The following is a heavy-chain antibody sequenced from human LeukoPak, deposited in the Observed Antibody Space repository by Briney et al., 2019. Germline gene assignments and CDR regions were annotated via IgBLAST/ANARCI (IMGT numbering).Heavy chain of an antibody. J-gene: IGHJ1*01. CDR1: GDSISSSSYY. CDR3: ARRRYYDSTGYLD. D-gene: IGHD3-22*01. CDR2: IYYRGST. V-gene: IGHV4-39*01. Sequence: SETLSLTCTISGDSISSSSYYWGWIRQPPGKGLEWIGDIYYRGSTYYNPPLKSRVSISIDTSNNQFSLTLNSVTAADTALYFCARRRYYDSTGYLDWGQGTLVTVSS.